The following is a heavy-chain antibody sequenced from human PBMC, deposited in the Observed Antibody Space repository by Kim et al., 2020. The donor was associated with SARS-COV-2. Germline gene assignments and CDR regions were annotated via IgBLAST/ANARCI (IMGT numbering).Heavy chain of an antibody. D-gene: IGHD3-9*01. CDR3: YFRDWFGMDV. J-gene: IGHJ6*02. V-gene: IGHV4-34*01. CDR1: GGSFSGYY. Sequence: SETLSLTCAVYGGSFSGYYWSWIRQPPGKGLEWIGEINHSGSTNYNPSLKSRVTISVDTSKNQFSLKLSSVTAAETAVYYCYFRDWFGMDVWGQGTTVTVSS. CDR2: INHSGST.